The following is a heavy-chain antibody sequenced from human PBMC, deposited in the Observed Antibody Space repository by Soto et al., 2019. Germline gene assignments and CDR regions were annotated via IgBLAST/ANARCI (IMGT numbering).Heavy chain of an antibody. Sequence: SETLSLTCAVYGGSFSGYFWSWIRQPPGKGLEWIGEINHSGSTNYNPSLKSRVAISVDTSKNQFSLKLSSVTTADTAVYYCAHDFWSGYSTSYYYYMDVWGKGTTVTVSS. CDR1: GGSFSGYF. CDR2: INHSGST. V-gene: IGHV4-34*01. D-gene: IGHD3-3*01. CDR3: AHDFWSGYSTSYYYYMDV. J-gene: IGHJ6*03.